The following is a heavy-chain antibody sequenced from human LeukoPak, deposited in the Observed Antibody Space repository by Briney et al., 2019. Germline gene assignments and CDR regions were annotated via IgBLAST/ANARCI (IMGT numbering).Heavy chain of an antibody. Sequence: GGSLRLSCAASGFTFIDYDMHWVCQVIRKGLEWVSAIGIRGDTHYSGSVKGRFTISRENAESSLYLQMNSLRAEDTAVYYCARGGIQVSGIDEFDYWGQGTLVTVSS. CDR1: GFTFIDYD. J-gene: IGHJ4*02. D-gene: IGHD6-19*01. CDR3: ARGGIQVSGIDEFDY. V-gene: IGHV3-13*01. CDR2: IGIRGDT.